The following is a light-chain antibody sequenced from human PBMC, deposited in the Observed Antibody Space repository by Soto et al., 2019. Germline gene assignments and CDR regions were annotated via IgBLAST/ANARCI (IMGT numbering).Light chain of an antibody. CDR3: QYYGNSRPLT. Sequence: DIVLTQSPATLSLSPGERATLSCRASQSVSSHLAWYQQRPGQAPRLLIYGASSRATGIPDRFSGSGSGTDLDFTISRLGPEDFALYDCQYYGNSRPLTFGGGTKVEIK. V-gene: IGKV3-20*01. CDR2: GAS. CDR1: QSVSSH. J-gene: IGKJ4*01.